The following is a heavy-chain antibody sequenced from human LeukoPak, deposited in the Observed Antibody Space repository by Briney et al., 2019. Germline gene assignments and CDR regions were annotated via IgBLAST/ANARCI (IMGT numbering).Heavy chain of an antibody. CDR1: GFTFSSYA. CDR3: ASFYDSSGYQHPYDAFDI. Sequence: GGSLRPSCAASGFTFSSYAMSWVRQAPGKGLEWVAVISYDGSNKYYADFVKGRFTISRDNSKNTLYLQMNSLRAEDTAVYYCASFYDSSGYQHPYDAFDIWGQGTMVTVSS. J-gene: IGHJ3*02. D-gene: IGHD3-22*01. V-gene: IGHV3-30-3*01. CDR2: ISYDGSNK.